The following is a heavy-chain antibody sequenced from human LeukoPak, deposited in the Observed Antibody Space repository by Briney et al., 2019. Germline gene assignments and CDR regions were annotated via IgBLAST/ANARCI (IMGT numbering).Heavy chain of an antibody. CDR1: GFTFDDYA. V-gene: IGHV3-43*02. CDR2: ISGDGGST. CDR3: AKVGILTGYWTFDY. J-gene: IGHJ4*02. Sequence: GGSLRLSCAASGFTFDDYAKHWVRQAPGKGLEWVSLISGDGGSTYYADSVKGRFTISRDNSKNSLYLQMNSLRTEDTALYYCAKVGILTGYWTFDYWGQGTLVTVSS. D-gene: IGHD3-9*01.